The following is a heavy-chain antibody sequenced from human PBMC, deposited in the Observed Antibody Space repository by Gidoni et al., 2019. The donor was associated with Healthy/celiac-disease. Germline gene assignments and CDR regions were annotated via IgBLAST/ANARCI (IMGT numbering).Heavy chain of an antibody. V-gene: IGHV1-2*02. J-gene: IGHJ6*02. D-gene: IGHD3-10*01. CDR2: INPNSGGT. CDR3: ARTMVRGVLGGQYYYYVMDV. Sequence: QVQLVQSGAEVKKPGASVKVSCKASGYTFTGYCMHWVRQAPGQGLEWMGWINPNSGGTNYAQKFQGRVTMTRDTSISTAYMELSRLRSDDTAVYYCARTMVRGVLGGQYYYYVMDVWGQGTTVTVSS. CDR1: GYTFTGYC.